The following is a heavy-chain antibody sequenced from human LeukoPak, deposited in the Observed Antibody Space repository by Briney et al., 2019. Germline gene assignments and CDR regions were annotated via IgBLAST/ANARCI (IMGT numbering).Heavy chain of an antibody. CDR2: IYPGDSDT. Sequence: LGESRKISCRFSGCRCTSYGMGGVRQGPGKGLKWMGIIYPGDSDTRYSPSFQGQVTISADKSISTAYLQWSSLKASDTAMYYCARSMYSGSYSVLQFDFWGQGTLVPVSS. J-gene: IGHJ4*02. D-gene: IGHD1-26*01. CDR3: ARSMYSGSYSVLQFDF. V-gene: IGHV5-51*01. CDR1: GCRCTSYG.